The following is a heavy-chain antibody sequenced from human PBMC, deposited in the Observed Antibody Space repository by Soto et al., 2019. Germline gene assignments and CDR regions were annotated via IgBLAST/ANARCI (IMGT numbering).Heavy chain of an antibody. CDR3: ATGGERDYYEHSGWR. CDR2: IIPIFGTV. V-gene: IGHV1-69*12. Sequence: QVELVQSGAEVKKPGSSVKVSCKASGGTFSNYALDWVRQAPGQGLEWMGGIIPIFGTVRHAQNFQGRVTITADESTATAHMELSSLRYEDTAMYYCATGGERDYYEHSGWRWGQGTLVTVSS. CDR1: GGTFSNYA. D-gene: IGHD3-22*01. J-gene: IGHJ1*01.